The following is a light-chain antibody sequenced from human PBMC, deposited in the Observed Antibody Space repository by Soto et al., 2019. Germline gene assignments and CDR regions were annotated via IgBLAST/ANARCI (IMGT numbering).Light chain of an antibody. V-gene: IGKV3-20*01. Sequence: EIVMTQSPATLSVSPGERATLSCRASQSVSSNLAWYQQKPGQALRLLIYAASIRASGIPDRFSGIGSGTDFTLTISRLEPEDFGVYYCQQYSSSPLTFGGGTKVDIK. J-gene: IGKJ4*01. CDR2: AAS. CDR3: QQYSSSPLT. CDR1: QSVSSN.